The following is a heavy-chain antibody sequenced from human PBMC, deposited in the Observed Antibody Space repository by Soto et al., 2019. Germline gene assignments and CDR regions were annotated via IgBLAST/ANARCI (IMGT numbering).Heavy chain of an antibody. CDR1: GGSISSYY. D-gene: IGHD6-13*01. CDR3: AREGVSSSWYNYYGMDV. V-gene: IGHV4-59*01. CDR2: IYYSGST. Sequence: SETLSLTCTVSGGSISSYYLSWIRQPPGKGLEWIGYIYYSGSTNYNPSLKSRVTISVDTSKNQFSLKLSSVTAADTAVYYCAREGVSSSWYNYYGMDVWGQGTTLTVSS. J-gene: IGHJ6*02.